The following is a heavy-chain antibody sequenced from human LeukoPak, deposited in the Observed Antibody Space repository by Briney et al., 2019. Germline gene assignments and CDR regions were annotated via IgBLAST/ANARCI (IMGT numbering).Heavy chain of an antibody. Sequence: GASVKVSCKASGGTFSSYAISWVRQAPGQGLEWMGWINPNSGDTNYVQKFQGRVTMTRDTSISTAYMELSRLISDDTAIYYCARVEGLSSSPRTLRYWGQGTLVSVSS. CDR2: INPNSGDT. CDR3: ARVEGLSSSPRTLRY. D-gene: IGHD2-15*01. J-gene: IGHJ4*02. V-gene: IGHV1-2*02. CDR1: GGTFSSYA.